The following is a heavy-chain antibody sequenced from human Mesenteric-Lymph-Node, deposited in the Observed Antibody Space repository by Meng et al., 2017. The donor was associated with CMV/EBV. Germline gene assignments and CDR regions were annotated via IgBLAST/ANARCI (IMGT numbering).Heavy chain of an antibody. CDR3: ARSHGDIYYYGMDV. D-gene: IGHD4-17*01. V-gene: IGHV3-7*01. CDR2: IKLDGSEQ. J-gene: IGHJ6*02. Sequence: GGSLRLSCAASGFTFSRYWMTWVRQAPGKGLEWVANIKLDGSEQYYGDSVKGRFIISRDNAKNSLSLQMNSLSAEDTAVYYCARSHGDIYYYGMDVWGQGTTVTVSS. CDR1: GFTFSRYW.